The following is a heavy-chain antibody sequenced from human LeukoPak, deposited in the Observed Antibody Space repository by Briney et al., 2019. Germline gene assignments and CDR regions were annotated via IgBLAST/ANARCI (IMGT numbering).Heavy chain of an antibody. Sequence: GGSLRLSCAASGFTFSSYSMHWVRQAPGKGLVWVSRFSSDGGTTTYADSVKGRFTISRDNARKTLYLQMDSLRVEDTAVYYCARGSFGSFDCWGQGSLVTVSS. D-gene: IGHD3-10*01. CDR1: GFTFSSYS. CDR2: FSSDGGTT. CDR3: ARGSFGSFDC. V-gene: IGHV3-74*01. J-gene: IGHJ4*02.